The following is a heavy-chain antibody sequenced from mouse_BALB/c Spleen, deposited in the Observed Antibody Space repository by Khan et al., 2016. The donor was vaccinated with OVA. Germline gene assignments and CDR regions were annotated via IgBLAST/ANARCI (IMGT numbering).Heavy chain of an antibody. V-gene: IGHV1-85*01. D-gene: IGHD2-14*01. J-gene: IGHJ3*01. Sequence: VQLQESGAELVKPGASVKLSCKASGYTFTSYDINWVRQRPEQGLEWIGWMLPGDGSTKYNENFKGKATLTTDKSSSTAYMQLSRLTSEDSGAYFGSRGGYGGFAYWGQGTLVTVSA. CDR1: GYTFTSYD. CDR2: MLPGDGST. CDR3: SRGGYGGFAY.